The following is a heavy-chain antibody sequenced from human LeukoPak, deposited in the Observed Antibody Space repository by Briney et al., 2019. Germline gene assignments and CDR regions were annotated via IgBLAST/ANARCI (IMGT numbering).Heavy chain of an antibody. CDR2: MYTSGST. CDR3: AIGYGDYFFGLDP. D-gene: IGHD4-17*01. Sequence: SETLSLTCTVSGGSISSGSYYWSWIRQPAGKGLEWIGRMYTSGSTNYNPSLKSRVTISVDTSKNQFSLKLSSVTAADTAVYYCAIGYGDYFFGLDPWGQGTLVTVSS. V-gene: IGHV4-61*02. CDR1: GGSISSGSYY. J-gene: IGHJ5*02.